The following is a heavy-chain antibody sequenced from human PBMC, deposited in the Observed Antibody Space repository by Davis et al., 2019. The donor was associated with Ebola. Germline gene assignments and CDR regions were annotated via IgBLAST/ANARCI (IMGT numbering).Heavy chain of an antibody. D-gene: IGHD6-6*01. V-gene: IGHV1-69*04. CDR3: ARGGIAAPQGHYYYGMDV. CDR2: IIPILGIA. CDR1: GYTFTNYY. Sequence: SVKVSCKASGYTFTNYYMHWVRQAPGQGLEWMGRIIPILGIANYAQKFQGRVTITADKSTSTAYMELSSLRSEDTAVYYCARGGIAAPQGHYYYGMDVWGQGTTVTVSS. J-gene: IGHJ6*02.